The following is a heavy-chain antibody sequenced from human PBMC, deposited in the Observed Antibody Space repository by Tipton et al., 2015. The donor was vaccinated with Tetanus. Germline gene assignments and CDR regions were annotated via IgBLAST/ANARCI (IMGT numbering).Heavy chain of an antibody. D-gene: IGHD3-10*01. CDR1: GGSISSYY. V-gene: IGHV4-59*01. CDR2: IYYSGST. Sequence: TLSLTCTVSGGSISSYYWSWIRQPPGKGLEWIGYIYYSGSTNYNPSLKSRVTISVDTSKNQFSLKLSSVTAADTAVYYCARALLRFGGPYHYYYCMGVWGQGTTVTVSS. J-gene: IGHJ6*02. CDR3: ARALLRFGGPYHYYYCMGV.